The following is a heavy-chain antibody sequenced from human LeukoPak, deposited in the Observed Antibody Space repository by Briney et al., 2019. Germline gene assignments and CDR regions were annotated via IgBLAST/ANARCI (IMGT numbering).Heavy chain of an antibody. D-gene: IGHD1-7*01. CDR1: GFTFSTYA. J-gene: IGHJ4*02. CDR3: AKSHYGITGTPIDY. CDR2: ISYDGSNK. Sequence: GGSLRLSCAASGFTFSTYAMHWVRQAPGKGLEWVAAISYDGSNKNYADSVKGRFTISRDNSKNSLYLQMNSLRTEDTALYYCAKSHYGITGTPIDYWGQGTLVTVSS. V-gene: IGHV3-30*04.